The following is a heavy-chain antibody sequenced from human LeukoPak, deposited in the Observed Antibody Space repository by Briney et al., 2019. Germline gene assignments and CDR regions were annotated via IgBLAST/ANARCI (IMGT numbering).Heavy chain of an antibody. CDR1: GYTFTSYA. CDR3: ARVAQGDYVDY. CDR2: INTNTGNP. Sequence: EASVKVSFKASGYTFTSYAMNWVRQAPGQGLEWMGWINTNTGNPTYAQGFTGRFVFSLDTSVSTAYLQISSLKAEDTAVYYCARVAQGDYVDYWGQGTLVTVSS. V-gene: IGHV7-4-1*02. J-gene: IGHJ4*02. D-gene: IGHD2-15*01.